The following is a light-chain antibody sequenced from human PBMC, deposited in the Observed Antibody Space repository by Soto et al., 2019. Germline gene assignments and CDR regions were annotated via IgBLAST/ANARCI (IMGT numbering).Light chain of an antibody. Sequence: SYELAQPPSVSVAPGQTARSTCGGNNIGSKSVHWYQQKPGQAPVLVVYDDSDRPSGIPERFSGSNSGNTATLTISRVEAGDEAAYYCQVWDSSSDHYVFGTGTKVTVL. J-gene: IGLJ1*01. CDR3: QVWDSSSDHYV. CDR2: DDS. CDR1: NIGSKS. V-gene: IGLV3-21*02.